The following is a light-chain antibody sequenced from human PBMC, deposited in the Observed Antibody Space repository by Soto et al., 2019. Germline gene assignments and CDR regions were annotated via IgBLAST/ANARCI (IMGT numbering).Light chain of an antibody. CDR1: QSFRGL. CDR3: QQRHMWPIT. J-gene: IGKJ5*01. CDR2: DAY. Sequence: DIVMTQSPLSLPVTPGEPASISCRASQSFRGLLAWYQQKPGQAPRLLIYDAYNRATGIPPRFSGSGSGTDFTLTISSLEPEDSAVYYCQQRHMWPITFGQGTRLEI. V-gene: IGKV3-11*01.